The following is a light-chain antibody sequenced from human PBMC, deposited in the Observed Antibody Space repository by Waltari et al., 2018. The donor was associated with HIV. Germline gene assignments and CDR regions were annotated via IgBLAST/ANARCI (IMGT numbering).Light chain of an antibody. Sequence: QSALTQPPSASGSPGQSVTIPCTGTSSDVGGYTYVSWYQQHPGQAPKLMIYEVIKRPSGVPDRFSGSMSGNTASLTVSGLQAEDEADYYCSSYAGSNNLVFGGGTKLTVL. V-gene: IGLV2-8*01. J-gene: IGLJ3*02. CDR2: EVI. CDR3: SSYAGSNNLV. CDR1: SSDVGGYTY.